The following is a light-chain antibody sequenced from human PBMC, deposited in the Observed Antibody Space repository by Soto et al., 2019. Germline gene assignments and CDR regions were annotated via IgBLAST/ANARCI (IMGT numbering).Light chain of an antibody. Sequence: QSALTQPASVSGSPGQSITIACTGTSSDIGGYNFVSWYQQHPGKAPKLLIYDVGNRPSGVSNRFSGSKSGNTASLTISGLQAEDGSHYYSNPYRPVTTYVFGTGTKLTVL. V-gene: IGLV2-14*01. CDR1: SSDIGGYNF. J-gene: IGLJ1*01. CDR3: NPYRPVTTYV. CDR2: DVG.